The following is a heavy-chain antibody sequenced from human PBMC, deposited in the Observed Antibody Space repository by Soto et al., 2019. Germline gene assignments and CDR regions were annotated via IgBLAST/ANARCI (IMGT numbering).Heavy chain of an antibody. J-gene: IGHJ5*02. V-gene: IGHV1-69*06. Sequence: SVKVSCKASGGTFSSYAISWVRQAPGQGLEWMGGIIPIFGTANYAQKFQGRVTITADKSTSTAYMELSSLRSEDTAVDYCALRGPLRYFDWLSTRFRWFDPWGQGTLVTFSS. CDR2: IIPIFGTA. CDR1: GGTFSSYA. CDR3: ALRGPLRYFDWLSTRFRWFDP. D-gene: IGHD3-9*01.